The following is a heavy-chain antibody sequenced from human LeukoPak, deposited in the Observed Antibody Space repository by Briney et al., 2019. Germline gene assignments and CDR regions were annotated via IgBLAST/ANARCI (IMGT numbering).Heavy chain of an antibody. CDR3: ARDRGPRTGFMVREAYDY. CDR2: INTDGSIT. J-gene: IGHJ4*02. CDR1: GFTFSSSA. D-gene: IGHD3-10*01. V-gene: IGHV3-74*01. Sequence: PGGSLRLSCAASGFTFSSSAMNWVRQAPGKGLVWVSRINTDGSITNYADSVKGRFSISRDNAKNTLYLQMSSLRAEDTAVYYCARDRGPRTGFMVREAYDYWDQGTLVTVSS.